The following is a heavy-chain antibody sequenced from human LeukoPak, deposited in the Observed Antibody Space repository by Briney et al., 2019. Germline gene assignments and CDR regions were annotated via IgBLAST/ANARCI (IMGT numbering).Heavy chain of an antibody. D-gene: IGHD3-3*01. CDR1: GYTSTGYY. CDR3: ARVKEERFLEWLSIDY. V-gene: IGHV1-2*02. Sequence: ASVKVSCKASGYTSTGYYMHWVRQAPGQGLEWMGWINPNSGGTNYAQKFQGRVTMTRDTSISTAYMELSRLRSDDTAVYYCARVKEERFLEWLSIDYWGQGTLVTVSS. CDR2: INPNSGGT. J-gene: IGHJ4*02.